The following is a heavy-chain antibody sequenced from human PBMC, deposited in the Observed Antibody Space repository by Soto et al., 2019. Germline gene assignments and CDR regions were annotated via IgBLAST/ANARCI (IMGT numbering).Heavy chain of an antibody. J-gene: IGHJ4*02. V-gene: IGHV4-31*03. CDR2: IANSGNT. CDR3: ARTKYYYDSSGYEREYYFDY. CDR1: GGSITAGGYY. D-gene: IGHD3-22*01. Sequence: SETLSLTCTVSGGSITAGGYYWSWIRQHPGKGLEWIGYIANSGNTYYNPSLKSRVTISVDTSKNQFSLKLSSVTAADTAVYHCARTKYYYDSSGYEREYYFDYWGQGTLVTVSS.